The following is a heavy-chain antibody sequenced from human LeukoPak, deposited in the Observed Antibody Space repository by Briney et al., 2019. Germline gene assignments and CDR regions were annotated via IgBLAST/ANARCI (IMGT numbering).Heavy chain of an antibody. J-gene: IGHJ5*02. CDR3: AREGPFWPADARMDNWFDP. CDR2: INPNSGGT. Sequence: GASVKVSCNASGYTFTGYYMHWVRQAPGQGLEWMGWINPNSGGTNYAQKFQGRVTMTRDTSISTAYMELSRLRSDDTAVYYCAREGPFWPADARMDNWFDPWGQGTLVTVSS. CDR1: GYTFTGYY. D-gene: IGHD2-2*01. V-gene: IGHV1-2*02.